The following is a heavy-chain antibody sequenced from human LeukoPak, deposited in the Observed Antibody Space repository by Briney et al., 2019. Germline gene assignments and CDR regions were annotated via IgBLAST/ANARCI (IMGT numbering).Heavy chain of an antibody. Sequence: GGSLRLSCAASGFTFSDYYMSWIRQAPGKGLEWVSYISSSGSYTNYADSVKGRFTISRDNAKNSLYLQMSSLRAEDTAVYYCARSSGQLPNGLFFDSWGQGTLVTVSS. D-gene: IGHD2-2*01. CDR3: ARSSGQLPNGLFFDS. J-gene: IGHJ4*02. CDR1: GFTFSDYY. CDR2: ISSSGSYT. V-gene: IGHV3-11*06.